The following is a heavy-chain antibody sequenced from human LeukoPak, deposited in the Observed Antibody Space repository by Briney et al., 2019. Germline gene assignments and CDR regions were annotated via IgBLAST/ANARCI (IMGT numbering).Heavy chain of an antibody. CDR3: ARGFVDC. J-gene: IGHJ4*02. V-gene: IGHV3-7*02. D-gene: IGHD6-25*01. CDR2: IKEDGSQK. CDR1: GFTCSRSW. Sequence: GGSLRLSCAPSGFTCSRSWMIWVRQAPGKGLEWVANIKEDGSQKFYVDSVKGRFTISRDNARNSLYLQMSSLRADDTAVYYCARGFVDCWGQGTLVTVSS.